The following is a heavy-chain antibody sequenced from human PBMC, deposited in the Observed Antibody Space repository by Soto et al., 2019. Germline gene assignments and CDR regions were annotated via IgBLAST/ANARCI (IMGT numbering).Heavy chain of an antibody. D-gene: IGHD7-27*01. Sequence: GGSLRLSCAASGFTVSSNYMSWVRQAPGKGLEWVSVIYSGGSTYYADSGKGRFTITRDNTKNTLYLQRNILRAEDTALYYCRRSRLTGDGNYAFDIWGQGTMVTVSS. V-gene: IGHV3-66*01. J-gene: IGHJ3*02. CDR2: IYSGGST. CDR1: GFTVSSNY. CDR3: RRSRLTGDGNYAFDI.